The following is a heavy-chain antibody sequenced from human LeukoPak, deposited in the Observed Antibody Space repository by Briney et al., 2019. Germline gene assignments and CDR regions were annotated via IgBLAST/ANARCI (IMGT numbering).Heavy chain of an antibody. J-gene: IGHJ4*02. CDR3: ARRRLGELSPIDY. D-gene: IGHD3-16*02. V-gene: IGHV4-34*01. CDR2: INHSGST. Sequence: PSETLSLTCAVYGGSFSGYYWSWIRQPPGEGLEWIGEINHSGSTNYNPSLKSRVTISVDTSKNQFSLKLSSVTAADTAVYYCARRRLGELSPIDYWGQGTLVTVSS. CDR1: GGSFSGYY.